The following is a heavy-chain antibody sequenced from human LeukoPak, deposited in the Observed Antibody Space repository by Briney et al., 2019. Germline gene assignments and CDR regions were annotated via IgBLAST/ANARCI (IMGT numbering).Heavy chain of an antibody. D-gene: IGHD2-15*01. J-gene: IGHJ4*02. CDR2: IIPILGIA. CDR1: GGTFSSYT. CDR3: ARDSRYCSGGSCYSYFDY. Sequence: ASVKVSCKASGGTFSSYTISWVRQAPGHGLEWMGRIIPILGIANYAQKFQGRVTITADKSTSTAYMELSSLRSEDTAVYYCARDSRYCSGGSCYSYFDYWGQGTLVTVSS. V-gene: IGHV1-69*04.